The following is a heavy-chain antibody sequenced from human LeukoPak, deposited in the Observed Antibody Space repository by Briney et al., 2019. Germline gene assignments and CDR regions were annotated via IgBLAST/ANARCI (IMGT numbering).Heavy chain of an antibody. J-gene: IGHJ4*02. Sequence: GGSLRLSCAASGFTFSSYAMSWVRQAPGKGLEWVSAISGSGGSTYYADSVKGRFTISRDNSKNTLYLQMNNLRAEDTAVFYCAKSLRSLRGSEGGDWGQGTLVTVSS. CDR2: ISGSGGST. CDR1: GFTFSSYA. D-gene: IGHD3-10*01. CDR3: AKSLRSLRGSEGGD. V-gene: IGHV3-23*01.